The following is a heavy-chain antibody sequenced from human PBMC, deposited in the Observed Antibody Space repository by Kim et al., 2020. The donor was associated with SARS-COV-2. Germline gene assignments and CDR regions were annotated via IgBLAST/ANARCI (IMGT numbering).Heavy chain of an antibody. J-gene: IGHJ4*02. V-gene: IGHV6-1*01. CDR3: AGGGVIITWVAFDY. Sequence: VVTVKSRITINPDTYKNQFSLQLNSVTPEDTAVYYCAGGGVIITWVAFDYWGQGTLVTVSS. D-gene: IGHD3-10*01.